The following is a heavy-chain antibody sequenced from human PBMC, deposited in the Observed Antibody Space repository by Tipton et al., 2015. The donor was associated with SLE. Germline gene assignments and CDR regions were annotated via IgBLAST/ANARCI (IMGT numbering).Heavy chain of an antibody. J-gene: IGHJ6*03. CDR2: INPNDGRS. CDR1: GYTFTSYW. V-gene: IGHV1-46*01. D-gene: IGHD1-26*01. CDR3: ARVGGSYSYYYMDV. Sequence: QLVQSGAEVKKPGASVKVSCKASGYTFTSYWMHWVRQAPGQGLEWMGIINPNDGRSTYAQKFQGRVTVTRDTSTSTAYMELRSLRSDDTAVYYCARVGGSYSYYYMDVWGKGTTVTVSS.